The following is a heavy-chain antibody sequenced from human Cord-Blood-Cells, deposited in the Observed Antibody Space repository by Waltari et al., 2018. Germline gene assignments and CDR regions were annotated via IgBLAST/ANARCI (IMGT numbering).Heavy chain of an antibody. J-gene: IGHJ1*01. Sequence: QVQLVQSGAEVKKPGASVKVSCKASGYTFTSYAMHWVRQAPGQRLEWMGWINAGNGNTKYSQKFQGRVTITRDTSASTAYMELSSLRSEDTAVYYCARGGDYGDYAEYFQHWGQGTLVTV. CDR1: GYTFTSYA. V-gene: IGHV1-3*01. D-gene: IGHD4-17*01. CDR3: ARGGDYGDYAEYFQH. CDR2: INAGNGNT.